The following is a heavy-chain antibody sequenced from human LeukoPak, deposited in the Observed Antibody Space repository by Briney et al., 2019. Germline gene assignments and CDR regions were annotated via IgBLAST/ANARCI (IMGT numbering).Heavy chain of an antibody. CDR3: AKGMVGIRGVLIYYYYMDV. V-gene: IGHV3-30*02. CDR2: IRYDGSNK. Sequence: GGSLRLSCAASGFTFSSYSMNWVRQAPGKGLEWVAFIRYDGSNKYYADSVKGRFTISRDNSKNTLYLQMNSLRAEDTAVYYCAKGMVGIRGVLIYYYYMDVWGKGTTVTISS. J-gene: IGHJ6*03. CDR1: GFTFSSYS. D-gene: IGHD3-10*01.